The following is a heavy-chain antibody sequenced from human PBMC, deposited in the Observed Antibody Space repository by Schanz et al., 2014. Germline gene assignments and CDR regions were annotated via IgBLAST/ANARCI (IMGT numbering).Heavy chain of an antibody. CDR1: GFTFSDYY. Sequence: VQLVESGGGLVKPGGSLRLSCAASGFTFSDYYMTWIRQAPGKGLEWVAGIRYDGRNKNFVESVKGRFTISRDNSKNTLYLQMNSLRAEDTAVYYCAKDVDFWSGYYLDYWGQGTRVTVSS. V-gene: IGHV3-30*02. J-gene: IGHJ4*02. CDR3: AKDVDFWSGYYLDY. D-gene: IGHD3-3*01. CDR2: IRYDGRNK.